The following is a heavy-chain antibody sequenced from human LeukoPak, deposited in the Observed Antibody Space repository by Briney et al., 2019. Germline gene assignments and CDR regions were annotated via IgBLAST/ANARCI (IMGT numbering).Heavy chain of an antibody. CDR2: IKQDGSEK. D-gene: IGHD4-17*01. Sequence: GGSLRLSCAASGFTFSSYWMSWVRQAPGKGLEWVANIKQDGSEKYYVDSVKGRFTISRDNAKNSLYLQMNSLRAKDTAVYYCARGDYGDYMDVWGKGTTVTVSS. J-gene: IGHJ6*03. CDR1: GFTFSSYW. V-gene: IGHV3-7*01. CDR3: ARGDYGDYMDV.